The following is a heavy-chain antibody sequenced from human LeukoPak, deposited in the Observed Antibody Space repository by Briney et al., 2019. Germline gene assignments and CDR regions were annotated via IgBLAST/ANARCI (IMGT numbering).Heavy chain of an antibody. CDR3: ARVKTGIAAHFDY. J-gene: IGHJ4*02. D-gene: IGHD6-6*01. Sequence: SETLSLTCTVSGGSISSHYWSWIRQPPGKALEWIGYIYYSGSTNYNPSLKSRVTISVDTSKNQFSLKLSSVTAADTAVYYCARVKTGIAAHFDYWGQGTLVTVSS. CDR1: GGSISSHY. V-gene: IGHV4-59*11. CDR2: IYYSGST.